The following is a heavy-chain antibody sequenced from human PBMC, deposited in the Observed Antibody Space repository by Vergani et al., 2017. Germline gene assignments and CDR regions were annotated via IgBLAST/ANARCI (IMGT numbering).Heavy chain of an antibody. CDR3: AKTPIAARWVFDY. D-gene: IGHD6-6*01. V-gene: IGHV3-30-3*02. J-gene: IGHJ4*02. Sequence: QVQLVESGGGVVQPGRSLRLSCAASGFTFSSYAMHWVRQAPGKGLEWVAVISYDGSNKYYADSVKGRFTISRDNSKNTLYLQMNSLRAEDTAVYYCAKTPIAARWVFDYWGQGTLVTVSS. CDR2: ISYDGSNK. CDR1: GFTFSSYA.